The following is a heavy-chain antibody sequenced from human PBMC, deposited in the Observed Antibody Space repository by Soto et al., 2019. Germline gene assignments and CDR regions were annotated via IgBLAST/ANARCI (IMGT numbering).Heavy chain of an antibody. J-gene: IGHJ4*02. V-gene: IGHV3-33*01. CDR3: ARDGVGITTYFGYFDY. CDR1: GFNFRGYG. Sequence: QVQLVQSGGGVVQPGRSLRISCEVSGFNFRGYGMHWVRQAPGKGLEWVAITRHDGSNTYYADSVRGRFTISRDNSKNMLYLQMNSLRVEDTAVYYCARDGVGITTYFGYFDYWGQGTLITVSS. D-gene: IGHD1-26*01. CDR2: TRHDGSNT.